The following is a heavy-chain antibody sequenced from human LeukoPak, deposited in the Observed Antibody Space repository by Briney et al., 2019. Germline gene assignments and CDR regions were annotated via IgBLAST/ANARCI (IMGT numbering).Heavy chain of an antibody. V-gene: IGHV4-34*01. CDR3: ARARIFRYYYMDV. Sequence: SETLSLTCTVSGGSISGYYWSWIRQPPGKGLEWIGEINHSGSTNYNPSLKSRVTISVDTSKNQFSLKLSSVTAADTAVYYCARARIFRYYYMDVWGKGTTVTVSS. CDR2: INHSGST. CDR1: GGSISGYY. J-gene: IGHJ6*03. D-gene: IGHD2-15*01.